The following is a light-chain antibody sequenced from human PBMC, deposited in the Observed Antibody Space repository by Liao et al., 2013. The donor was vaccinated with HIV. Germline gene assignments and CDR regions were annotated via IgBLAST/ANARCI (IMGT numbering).Light chain of an antibody. V-gene: IGLV3-1*01. CDR3: QAWDSSNYV. CDR2: QDD. J-gene: IGLJ1*01. CDR1: KLGNKY. Sequence: YELTQPPSVSVSPGQTASITCSGDKLGNKYVCWFQQKPGQSPVMVIYQDDKRPSGIPERFSGSNSGNTATLTIRGTQALDEADYYCQAWDSSNYVFGTGTKVTV.